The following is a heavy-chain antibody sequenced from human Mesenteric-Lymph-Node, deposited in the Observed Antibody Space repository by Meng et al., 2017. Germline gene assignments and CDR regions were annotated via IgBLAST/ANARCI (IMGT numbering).Heavy chain of an antibody. V-gene: IGHV3-20*04. CDR3: ARGNKVRYYYDSSGYAVY. D-gene: IGHD3-22*01. CDR2: INWNGGST. Sequence: GGSLRLSCAASGFTFDDYGMSWVRQAPGKGLEWVSGINWNGGSTGYADSVKGRFTISRDNAKNSLYLQMNSLRVEDTAVYYCARGNKVRYYYDSSGYAVYWGQGTLVTVSS. J-gene: IGHJ4*02. CDR1: GFTFDDYG.